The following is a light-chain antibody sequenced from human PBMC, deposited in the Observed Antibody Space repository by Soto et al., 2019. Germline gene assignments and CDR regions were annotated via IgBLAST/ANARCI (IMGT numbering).Light chain of an antibody. Sequence: EIVLTQSPATLSLSPGERATLSCSASQSVRNDLSWYQHKPGQAPRLLIYDASNKATGIPARFSGSGSGTDFTLTISSLEPEDFAIYYCHQRNNWPPGLTFGGGTKVDIK. J-gene: IGKJ4*01. CDR3: HQRNNWPPGLT. CDR2: DAS. V-gene: IGKV3-11*01. CDR1: QSVRND.